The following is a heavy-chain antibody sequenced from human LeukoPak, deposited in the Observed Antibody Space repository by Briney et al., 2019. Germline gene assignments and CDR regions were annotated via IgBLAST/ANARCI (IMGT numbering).Heavy chain of an antibody. V-gene: IGHV3-43*02. CDR2: ISGNGGST. CDR3: AKDWGAYYDSSGFYSGDFDY. J-gene: IGHJ4*02. Sequence: GGSLRLSCAASGFTFDDYVMHWVRQAPGKGLEWVSLISGNGGSTYYADSVKGRFTISRDNSKNSLYLQMNSLRTEDTALYYCAKDWGAYYDSSGFYSGDFDYWGQGTLVIVSS. CDR1: GFTFDDYV. D-gene: IGHD3-22*01.